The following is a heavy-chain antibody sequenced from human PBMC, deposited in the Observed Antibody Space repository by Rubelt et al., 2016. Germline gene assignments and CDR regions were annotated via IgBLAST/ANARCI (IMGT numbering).Heavy chain of an antibody. CDR2: ISSSSSYI. D-gene: IGHD3-9*01. CDR1: GFTFSSYS. J-gene: IGHJ4*02. Sequence: GSGGGLVKPGGSLRLSCAASGFTFSSYSMNWVRQAPGKGLEWVSSISSSSSYIYYADSVKGRFTISRDNAKNSLYLRMNSLRAEDTAVYYCARALELRYFDWLFSPDPIDYWGQGTLVTVSS. V-gene: IGHV3-21*01. CDR3: ARALELRYFDWLFSPDPIDY.